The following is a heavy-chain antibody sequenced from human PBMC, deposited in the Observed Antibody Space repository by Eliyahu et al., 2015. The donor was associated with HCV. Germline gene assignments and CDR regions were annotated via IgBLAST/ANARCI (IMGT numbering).Heavy chain of an antibody. D-gene: IGHD3-3*01. CDR3: ARVFGATASDY. J-gene: IGHJ4*02. V-gene: IGHV4-34*02. Sequence: QVQLQQWGAGLLKPSETLSLTCAVYGGSFSXXXWNXIRQXPGKGLEWIGEINVSGRTNYNPSLKSRVIISVDTSKNQFSLRLSSVTAADTGVYYCARVFGATASDYWGQGILVTVSS. CDR1: GGSFSXXX. CDR2: INVSGRT.